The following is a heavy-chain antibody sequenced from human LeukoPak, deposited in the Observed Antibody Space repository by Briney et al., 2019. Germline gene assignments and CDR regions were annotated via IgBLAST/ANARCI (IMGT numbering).Heavy chain of an antibody. V-gene: IGHV3-33*01. J-gene: IGHJ2*01. CDR2: IWYDGSNK. CDR1: GFTFSSYG. Sequence: PGRSLRLSCAASGFTFSSYGMHWVRQAPGKGLEWVAVIWYDGSNKYYADSVKGRFTISRDNSKNTLYLQMNSLRAEDTAVYYCARDLRWSHYWYFDLWGRDTLDTVSS. CDR3: ARDLRWSHYWYFDL. D-gene: IGHD2-15*01.